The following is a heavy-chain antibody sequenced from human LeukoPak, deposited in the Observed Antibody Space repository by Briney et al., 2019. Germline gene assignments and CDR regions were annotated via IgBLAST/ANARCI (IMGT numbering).Heavy chain of an antibody. CDR2: IYYSGST. CDR3: ARLYATRGAFDI. CDR1: GGSISSYY. Sequence: SETLSLTCTVSGGSISSYYWSWIRQAPGKGLEGSGYIYYSGSTNYNPSLKSRVTISVDTSKNQFSLKLSSVTAADTAVYYCARLYATRGAFDIWGQGTMVTVSS. D-gene: IGHD2-8*01. V-gene: IGHV4-59*08. J-gene: IGHJ3*02.